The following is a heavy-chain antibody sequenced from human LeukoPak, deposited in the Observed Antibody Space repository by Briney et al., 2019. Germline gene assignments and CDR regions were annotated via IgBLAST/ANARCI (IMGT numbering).Heavy chain of an antibody. D-gene: IGHD2/OR15-2a*01. V-gene: IGHV4-34*01. Sequence: SETLSLTCAVYGGSFSGYYWSWIRQPPGKGLEWIGEIKHSGSTNYNPSLKSRVTISVDTSKNQFSLKLSSVTAADTAVYYCARGPPIYYFDYWGQGTLVTVSS. J-gene: IGHJ4*02. CDR1: GGSFSGYY. CDR2: IKHSGST. CDR3: ARGPPIYYFDY.